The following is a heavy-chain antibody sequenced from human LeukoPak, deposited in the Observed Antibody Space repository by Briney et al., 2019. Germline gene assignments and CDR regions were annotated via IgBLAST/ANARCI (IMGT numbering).Heavy chain of an antibody. Sequence: GGSLRLSCAASGFTFSRYWMTWVRQAPGKGLEWVSATSSSDAGTYHADSVRGRFTISRDNSKNTLYLQMNSLRVEDAAVYYCARAPVTSCRGAYCYPFDYWGQGTLVTVSS. J-gene: IGHJ4*02. CDR3: ARAPVTSCRGAYCYPFDY. CDR1: GFTFSRYW. V-gene: IGHV3-23*01. D-gene: IGHD2-21*01. CDR2: TSSSDAGT.